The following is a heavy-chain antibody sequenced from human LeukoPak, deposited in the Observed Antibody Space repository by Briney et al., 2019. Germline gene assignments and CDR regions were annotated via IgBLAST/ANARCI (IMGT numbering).Heavy chain of an antibody. D-gene: IGHD1-14*01. V-gene: IGHV3-7*01. CDR1: GFTFSSYW. J-gene: IGHJ6*02. CDR2: IKQDGSEK. Sequence: PGGSLRLSCAASGFTFSSYWMSWVRQAPGQGLEWVANIKQDGSEKYYVDSVKGRFTISRDNAKNSLYLQVNSLRAEDTAVYYCAGGRNYYYYGMDVWGQGTTVTVSS. CDR3: AGGRNYYYYGMDV.